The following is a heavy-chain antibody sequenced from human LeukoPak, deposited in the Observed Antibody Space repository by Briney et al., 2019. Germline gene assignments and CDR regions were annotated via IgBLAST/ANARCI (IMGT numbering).Heavy chain of an antibody. V-gene: IGHV4-34*01. CDR3: ARRLDSSRSFHY. CDR2: INHSGST. CDR1: GGSFSGYY. D-gene: IGHD6-13*01. J-gene: IGHJ4*01. Sequence: SETLSLTCAVYGGSFSGYYWSWIRQPPGKGLEWIGEINHSGSTNYNPSLKSRVTISVDTSKNQFSLKLSSVTAADTAVYYCARRLDSSRSFHYWGHGPLVTGSS.